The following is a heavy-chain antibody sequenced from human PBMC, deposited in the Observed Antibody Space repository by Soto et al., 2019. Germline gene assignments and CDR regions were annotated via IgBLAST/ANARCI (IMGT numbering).Heavy chain of an antibody. CDR2: INNDGSTK. CDR1: GFPFSSYW. Sequence: HPGGSLRLSCAASGFPFSSYWMHWVRQAPGKGPVWVSRINNDGSTKRYADSVKGRFTISRDNAKNTLYLQMNSLRAEDTAVYYCASQGLYYYGLDVWGQGTTVTVSS. CDR3: ASQGLYYYGLDV. J-gene: IGHJ6*02. V-gene: IGHV3-74*01.